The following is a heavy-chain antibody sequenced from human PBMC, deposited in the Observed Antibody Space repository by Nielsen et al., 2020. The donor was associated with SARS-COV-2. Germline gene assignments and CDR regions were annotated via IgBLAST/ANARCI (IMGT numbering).Heavy chain of an antibody. V-gene: IGHV4-59*01. Sequence: SETLSLTCTVSGGSISSYYWSWIRQPPGKGLEWIGYIYYSGSTNYNPSLKSRVTISVDTSKNQFSLKLSSVTAADTAVYYCARSIAARHYYYYMDVWGKGTTVTVSS. CDR3: ARSIAARHYYYYMDV. J-gene: IGHJ6*03. CDR1: GGSISSYY. D-gene: IGHD6-6*01. CDR2: IYYSGST.